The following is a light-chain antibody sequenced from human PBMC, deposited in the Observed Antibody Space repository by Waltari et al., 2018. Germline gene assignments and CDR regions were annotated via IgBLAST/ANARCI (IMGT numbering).Light chain of an antibody. CDR1: QSLLHSNGYNY. V-gene: IGKV2-28*01. J-gene: IGKJ1*01. Sequence: DIVVTQSPLSLPVTPGAPASISCRSSQSLLHSNGYNYLDWYLQTPGQFPQLLIYLGSNRASGVTGRFRCSGSGTEFTLKISRVEAEDVGGYYCMQSLRALWTFGQGTKVEIK. CDR3: MQSLRALWT. CDR2: LGS.